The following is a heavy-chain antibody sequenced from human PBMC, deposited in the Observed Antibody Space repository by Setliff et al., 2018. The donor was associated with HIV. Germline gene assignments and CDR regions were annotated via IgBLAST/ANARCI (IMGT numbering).Heavy chain of an antibody. V-gene: IGHV3-23*01. J-gene: IGHJ4*02. Sequence: GGSLRLSCAGSGFTVNSGAMNWVRQAPGKGLEWVSTVGCWGTCTYFADSVKGRFTISADTSKNTAYLQMNSLKIEDTAVYYCTRPQYFYDIGGSDYWGQGTLVTVSS. CDR3: TRPQYFYDIGGSDY. CDR2: VGCWGTCT. D-gene: IGHD3-22*01. CDR1: GFTVNSGA.